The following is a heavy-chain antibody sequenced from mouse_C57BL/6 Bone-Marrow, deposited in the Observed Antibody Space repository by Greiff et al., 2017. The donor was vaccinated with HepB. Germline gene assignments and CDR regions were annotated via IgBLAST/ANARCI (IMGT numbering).Heavy chain of an antibody. CDR1: GYTFTSYW. J-gene: IGHJ1*03. Sequence: QVQLQQPGAELVKPGASVKLSCKASGYTFTSYWMHWVKQRPGQGLEWIGMIHPNSGSTNYNEKFKSKATLTVDKSSSTAYMQLSSLTSEDSAVYYCARENFSIRYFDVWGTGTTVTVSS. CDR2: IHPNSGST. D-gene: IGHD2-4*01. V-gene: IGHV1-64*01. CDR3: ARENFSIRYFDV.